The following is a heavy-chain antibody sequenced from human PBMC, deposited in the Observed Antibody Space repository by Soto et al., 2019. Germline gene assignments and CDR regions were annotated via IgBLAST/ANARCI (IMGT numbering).Heavy chain of an antibody. D-gene: IGHD5-12*01. CDR2: ITGSGDSS. CDR3: AKDHVFYEPLEGGRYFDS. Sequence: GGSLRLSCAASGFTFSNCVLSWVRQAPGKGLEWVSAITGSGDSSFYSDSVTGRFTISRDNSKNTLFLQMHSLRVEDSAVYYCAKDHVFYEPLEGGRYFDSWGQGTLVTVSS. V-gene: IGHV3-23*01. CDR1: GFTFSNCV. J-gene: IGHJ4*02.